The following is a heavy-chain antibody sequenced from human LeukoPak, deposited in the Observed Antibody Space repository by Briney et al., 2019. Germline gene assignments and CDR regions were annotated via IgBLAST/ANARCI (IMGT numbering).Heavy chain of an antibody. Sequence: PGGSLRLSCTASGFTFSSYAMSWVRQAPGKGLEWVSSLSGSGDTTYYADSVKGRFTISRDNSKNTLYLQMNSLRAEDTAVYYCARASGYCSSTSCSDYYYYGMDVWGQGTTVTVSS. J-gene: IGHJ6*02. CDR2: LSGSGDTT. CDR3: ARASGYCSSTSCSDYYYYGMDV. D-gene: IGHD2-2*01. CDR1: GFTFSSYA. V-gene: IGHV3-23*01.